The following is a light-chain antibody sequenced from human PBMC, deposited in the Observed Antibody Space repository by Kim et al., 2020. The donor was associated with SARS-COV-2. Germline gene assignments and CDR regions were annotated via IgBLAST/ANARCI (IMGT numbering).Light chain of an antibody. CDR1: KLGHKY. CDR2: QDS. J-gene: IGLJ3*02. CDR3: QAWDSSTRV. V-gene: IGLV3-1*01. Sequence: VSPGQTASITCSGDKLGHKYACWYQQKPGQSPVLVIYQDSKRPSGIPERFSGSNSGNTATLTISGTQAMDEADYYCQAWDSSTRVFGGGTKLTVL.